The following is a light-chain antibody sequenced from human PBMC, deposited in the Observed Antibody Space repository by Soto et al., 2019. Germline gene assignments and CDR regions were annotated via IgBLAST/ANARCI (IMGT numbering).Light chain of an antibody. CDR1: QSVSRY. CDR3: QQRSNWPPLFT. V-gene: IGKV3-11*01. CDR2: DAS. J-gene: IGKJ3*01. Sequence: EIVLTQSPATLSLSPGERATLSCSASQSVSRYLAWYQQKPGQAPRLLVYDASNRATGISARFSGSGSGTDFTLTISSLEPEDFAVYYCQQRSNWPPLFTFGPGTKVDIK.